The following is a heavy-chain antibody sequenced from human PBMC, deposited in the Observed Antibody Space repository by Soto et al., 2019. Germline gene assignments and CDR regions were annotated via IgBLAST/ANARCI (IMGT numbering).Heavy chain of an antibody. CDR1: GGSFSGYY. CDR2: INHSGST. Sequence: SETLSLTCAVYGGSFSGYYWSWIRQPPGKGLEWIGEINHSGSTNYNPSLKSRVTISVDTSKNQFSLKLSSVTAADTAVYYCAREMRGVPAAHDNDFDYWGQGTLVTVSS. J-gene: IGHJ4*02. D-gene: IGHD2-2*01. V-gene: IGHV4-34*01. CDR3: AREMRGVPAAHDNDFDY.